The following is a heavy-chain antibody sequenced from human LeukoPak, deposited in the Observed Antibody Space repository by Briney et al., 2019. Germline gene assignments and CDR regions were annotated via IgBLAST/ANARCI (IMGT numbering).Heavy chain of an antibody. Sequence: SETLSLTCAVSGGSISSTSYYWGWIRQPPGKGLEWIGSIYHSGSTYYNPSPKSRVTISVGTSKNQFSLKLSSVTAADTAVYYCARHSYYYDSSGLPVYYFDYWGQGTLVTVSS. CDR2: IYHSGST. CDR1: GGSISSTSYY. V-gene: IGHV4-39*01. J-gene: IGHJ4*02. D-gene: IGHD3-22*01. CDR3: ARHSYYYDSSGLPVYYFDY.